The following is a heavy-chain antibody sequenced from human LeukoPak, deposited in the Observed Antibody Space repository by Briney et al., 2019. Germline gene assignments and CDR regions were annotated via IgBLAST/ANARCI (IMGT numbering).Heavy chain of an antibody. J-gene: IGHJ4*02. CDR1: GFTFSSYS. CDR3: ARAGGGVAGESFDC. Sequence: AGSLSLSSAASGFTFSSYSVGWVRQAPGKGLEWVSHISSSSSAIDYADSVKGRFTISRDSAKNSLFLQMNSLRGEDTAMYYCARAGGGVAGESFDCWGQETLDPVFS. CDR2: ISSSSSAI. V-gene: IGHV3-48*01. D-gene: IGHD3-16*01.